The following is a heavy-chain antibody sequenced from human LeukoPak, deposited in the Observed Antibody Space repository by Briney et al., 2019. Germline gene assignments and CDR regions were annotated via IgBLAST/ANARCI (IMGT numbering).Heavy chain of an antibody. V-gene: IGHV4-59*08. CDR3: ARRRQTCQPLCYYYLDV. Sequence: PSETLSLTCRVSGDSMNNYFWAWIRQPPGGGLERIGFIYYAGSTTNYSPSLQSRVTMSVDTSKNQFSLKLTSVTAADTATYYCARRRQTCQPLCYYYLDVWGKGTTVTVS. D-gene: IGHD2-21*01. CDR2: IYYAGST. J-gene: IGHJ6*03. CDR1: GDSMNNYF.